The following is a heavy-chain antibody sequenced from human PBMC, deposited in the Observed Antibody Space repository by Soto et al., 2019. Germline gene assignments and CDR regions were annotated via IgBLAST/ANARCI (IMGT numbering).Heavy chain of an antibody. CDR2: ISSDGNHK. D-gene: IGHD1-26*01. Sequence: QVQLVESGGGVVQPGRSLRLSCAASGFNVSAYTMHWVRQAPGKGLEWVAVISSDGNHKYYTDSVKGRFTISRDTSTNTLYLQMNSLRAEDTAVYYCARWEQPLFDYGGQGTLVTVSS. J-gene: IGHJ4*02. CDR1: GFNVSAYT. CDR3: ARWEQPLFDY. V-gene: IGHV3-30-3*01.